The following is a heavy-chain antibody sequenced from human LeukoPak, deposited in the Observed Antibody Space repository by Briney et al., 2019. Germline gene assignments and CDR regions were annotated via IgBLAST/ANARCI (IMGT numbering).Heavy chain of an antibody. CDR2: ISSSSSLL. CDR1: GFTFTFYS. V-gene: IGHV3-21*01. D-gene: IGHD1-26*01. CDR3: ASGRGSYPAYWYFDL. J-gene: IGHJ2*01. Sequence: PGGSLRLSCAASGFTFTFYSMHWVRQAPGKGLEWVSSISSSSSLLYYSESVKGRFAISRDNAKNSLFLQMNSLRAEDTAVYYCASGRGSYPAYWYFDLWGRGTLVTVSS.